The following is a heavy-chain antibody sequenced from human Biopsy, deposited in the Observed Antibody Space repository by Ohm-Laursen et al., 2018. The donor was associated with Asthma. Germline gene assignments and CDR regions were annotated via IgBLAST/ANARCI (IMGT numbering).Heavy chain of an antibody. CDR3: ARTYFDFLAGQVHDAFAM. V-gene: IGHV1-3*01. J-gene: IGHJ3*02. CDR1: GYTFINYA. D-gene: IGHD3-9*01. Sequence: ASVKVSCKASGYTFINYAIHWVRQAPGHSLEWMGWVNAANGNTKYSQKFQGRLTISRDTSASTAYMDLSSLRSEDTAVYYCARTYFDFLAGQVHDAFAMWGQGTMVTVSS. CDR2: VNAANGNT.